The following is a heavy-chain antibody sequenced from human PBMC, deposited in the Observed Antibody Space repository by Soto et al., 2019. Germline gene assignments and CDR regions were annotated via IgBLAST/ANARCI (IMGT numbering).Heavy chain of an antibody. CDR1: GYDFKKHW. V-gene: IGHV5-51*01. CDR2: MYPGDSDT. J-gene: IGHJ4*02. CDR3: ARLPRDCNKTSCYYADH. Sequence: PVESLKISCRGSGYDFKKHWFGWVRQLPVRVLEWVGIMYPGDSDTRLHPSLQVHVTLSADVTVSTAFLQWRTLKTSDSGMYFCARLPRDCNKTSCYYADHWGQGTSLTVSS. D-gene: IGHD3-22*01.